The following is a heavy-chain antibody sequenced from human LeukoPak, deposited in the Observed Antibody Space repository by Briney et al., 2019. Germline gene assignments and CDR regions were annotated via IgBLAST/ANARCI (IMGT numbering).Heavy chain of an antibody. CDR1: GYTFTGYG. J-gene: IGHJ4*02. D-gene: IGHD5-18*01. Sequence: ASVKVSCKGSGYTFTGYGISWVRQAPGQRLEWMGIINPSGGGTSYAQKFQGRLTMTRDTSTTTVYMELSSLGSEDTAMYYCAREIGPRQLHLWGSAFDYWGQGTLVTVSS. V-gene: IGHV1-46*01. CDR2: INPSGGGT. CDR3: AREIGPRQLHLWGSAFDY.